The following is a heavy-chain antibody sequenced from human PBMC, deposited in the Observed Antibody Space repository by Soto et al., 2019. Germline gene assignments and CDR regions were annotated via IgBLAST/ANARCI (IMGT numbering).Heavy chain of an antibody. CDR3: ASDVFVAATPHGDYYGMDV. J-gene: IGHJ6*04. V-gene: IGHV3-33*01. CDR2: IWYDGSNK. CDR1: GFTFSSYG. D-gene: IGHD2-15*01. Sequence: PGGSLRLSCAASGFTFSSYGMHWVRQAPGKGLEWVAVIWYDGSNKYYADSVKGRFTISRDNSKNTLYLQMNSLRAEDTAVYYCASDVFVAATPHGDYYGMDVWGKGTTVTVSS.